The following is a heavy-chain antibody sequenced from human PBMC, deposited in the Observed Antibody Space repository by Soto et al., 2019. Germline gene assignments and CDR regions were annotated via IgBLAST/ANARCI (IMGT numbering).Heavy chain of an antibody. CDR2: ISGSGGST. D-gene: IGHD2-2*01. J-gene: IGHJ3*02. CDR1: GFTLSSYA. Sequence: PGGSLRLSCAASGFTLSSYAMSWVRQAPGKGLEWVSAISGSGGSTYYADSVKGRFTISGENSKNTLYLQMNSLRAEDTAVYYCAKDTSQLTSGDAFDIWGQGTMVTV. CDR3: AKDTSQLTSGDAFDI. V-gene: IGHV3-23*01.